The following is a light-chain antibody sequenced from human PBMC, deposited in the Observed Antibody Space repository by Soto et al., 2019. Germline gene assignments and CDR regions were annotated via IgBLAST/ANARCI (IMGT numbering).Light chain of an antibody. CDR3: ATWDDSLPEV. CDR2: NNN. J-gene: IGLJ2*01. Sequence: QPVLTQPPSASGTPGQRVTISCSGSTSNIGSKTVSWYQQLPGSAPRVLIYNNNERPSGVPDRFSGSKSGTSASLAISGLQSEDEADYYCATWDDSLPEVFGGGTKLTVL. CDR1: TSNIGSKT. V-gene: IGLV1-44*01.